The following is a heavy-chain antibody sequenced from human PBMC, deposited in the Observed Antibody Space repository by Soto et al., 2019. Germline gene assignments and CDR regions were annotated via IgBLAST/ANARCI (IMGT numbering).Heavy chain of an antibody. Sequence: SETLSLTCTVSGGSISSSSYYWGWIRQPPGKGLEWIGSIYYSGSTYYNPSLKSRVTISVDTSKNQFSLKLSSVTAADTAVYYCARSPLKAQRLVPWLFDPWGQGTLVTVSS. V-gene: IGHV4-39*01. CDR3: ARSPLKAQRLVPWLFDP. J-gene: IGHJ5*02. D-gene: IGHD6-13*01. CDR2: IYYSGST. CDR1: GGSISSSSYY.